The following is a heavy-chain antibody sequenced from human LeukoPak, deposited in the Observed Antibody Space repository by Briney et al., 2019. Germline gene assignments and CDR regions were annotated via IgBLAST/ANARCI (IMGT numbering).Heavy chain of an antibody. CDR1: GFTFRLFG. D-gene: IGHD2-21*02. V-gene: IGHV3-30*02. Sequence: GGSLRLSCAASGFTFRLFGMRWVRQAPGKGLEWVSFIRFDGSNTYHADSVKGRFTISRDNSKNTLYLQMNSLTSEDTAVYYCAKVKTDILIPDSWGQGTLVTVSS. J-gene: IGHJ4*02. CDR2: IRFDGSNT. CDR3: AKVKTDILIPDS.